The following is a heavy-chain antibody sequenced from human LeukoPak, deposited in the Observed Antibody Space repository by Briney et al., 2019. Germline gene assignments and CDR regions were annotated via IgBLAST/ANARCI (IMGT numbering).Heavy chain of an antibody. CDR3: AREKKRQWLRQFDY. J-gene: IGHJ4*02. V-gene: IGHV1-2*02. D-gene: IGHD6-19*01. Sequence: ASVKVSCKASGYTFTGYYMHWVRQAPGQGLEWMGWINPNSGGTNYAQKFQGRVTMTRDTSISTAYMELSRLRSDDTAVYYCAREKKRQWLRQFDYWGQGTLVTVSS. CDR1: GYTFTGYY. CDR2: INPNSGGT.